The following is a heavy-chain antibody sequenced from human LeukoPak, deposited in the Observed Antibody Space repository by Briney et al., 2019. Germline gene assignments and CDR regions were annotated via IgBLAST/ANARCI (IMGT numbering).Heavy chain of an antibody. CDR1: GFTFSSYG. CDR2: IWYDGSNK. CDR3: AKEVWSGTSYYYMDV. D-gene: IGHD1-1*01. Sequence: PGRSLRLSCAASGFTFSSYGMHWFRQAPGKGLEWVAVIWYDGSNKYYADSVKGRFTISRDNSKNTLYLQMNSLRAEDTAVYYCAKEVWSGTSYYYMDVWGKGTTVTVSS. J-gene: IGHJ6*03. V-gene: IGHV3-33*06.